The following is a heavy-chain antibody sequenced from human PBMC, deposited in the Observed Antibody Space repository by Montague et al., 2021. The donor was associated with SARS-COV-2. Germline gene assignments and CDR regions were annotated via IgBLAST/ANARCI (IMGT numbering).Heavy chain of an antibody. CDR3: ARTGLGAYDILTGYTVNAFDM. D-gene: IGHD3-9*01. CDR1: GGSITSYY. V-gene: IGHV4-59*01. J-gene: IGHJ3*02. CDR2: ICYSGST. Sequence: SETLSLTCTVSGGSITSYYWTWIRQPPGKGLEWVGRICYSGSTNYNPSLKSRVTISVDTSKNQFPLKLSSVTAADTAVYYCARTGLGAYDILTGYTVNAFDMWGQGTMVTVSS.